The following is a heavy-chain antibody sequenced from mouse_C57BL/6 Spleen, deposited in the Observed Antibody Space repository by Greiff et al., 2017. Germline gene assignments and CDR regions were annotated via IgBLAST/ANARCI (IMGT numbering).Heavy chain of an antibody. CDR3: ARGLTGVYFDY. V-gene: IGHV5-16*01. CDR2: INYDGSST. J-gene: IGHJ2*01. Sequence: EVKLMESEGGLVQPGSSMKLSCTASGFTFSDYYMAWVRQVPEKGLEWVANINYDGSSTYYLDSLKSRFIISRDNAKNILYLQMSSLKSEDTATYYCARGLTGVYFDYWGQGTTLTVSS. D-gene: IGHD4-1*01. CDR1: GFTFSDYY.